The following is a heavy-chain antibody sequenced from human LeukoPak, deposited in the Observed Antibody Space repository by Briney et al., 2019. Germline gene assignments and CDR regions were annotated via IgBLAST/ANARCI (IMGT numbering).Heavy chain of an antibody. Sequence: ASVKVSCKASGYTFTSYGISWVRQAPGQGLEWMGWISAYNGNTSYAQKFQGRVTMTRDTSTSTVYMELSSLRSEDTAVYYCARAGSSSCCHWYFDLWGRGTLVTVSS. CDR1: GYTFTSYG. J-gene: IGHJ2*01. CDR2: ISAYNGNT. D-gene: IGHD6-13*01. V-gene: IGHV1-18*01. CDR3: ARAGSSSCCHWYFDL.